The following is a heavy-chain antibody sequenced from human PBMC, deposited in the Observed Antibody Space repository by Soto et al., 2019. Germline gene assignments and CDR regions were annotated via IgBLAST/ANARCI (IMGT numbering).Heavy chain of an antibody. V-gene: IGHV3-23*01. CDR1: GFTFSSYA. D-gene: IGHD3-22*01. Sequence: GGSLRLSCAASGFTFSSYAMSWVRQAPGKGLEWVSAISGSGGSTYYADSVKGRFTISRDNSKNTLYLQMNSLRAEDTAVYYCAPYVRYYYDRSGYPDPFDYWGQGTLVTVYS. CDR3: APYVRYYYDRSGYPDPFDY. J-gene: IGHJ4*02. CDR2: ISGSGGST.